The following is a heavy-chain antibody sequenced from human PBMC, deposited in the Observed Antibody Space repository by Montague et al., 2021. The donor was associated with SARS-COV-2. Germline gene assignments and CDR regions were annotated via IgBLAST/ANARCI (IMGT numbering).Heavy chain of an antibody. Sequence: SETLSLTCTVSGGSISSSSYYWGWIRQPPGKGLEWIGGIYYSGSTYYNPSLKSRVTISVDTSKNQFSLKLSSVTAADTAVYYCARGSGWMGNAFDIWAKGQWSPSLQ. CDR3: ARGSGWMGNAFDI. D-gene: IGHD6-19*01. CDR2: IYYSGST. V-gene: IGHV4-39*07. CDR1: GGSISSSSYY. J-gene: IGHJ3*02.